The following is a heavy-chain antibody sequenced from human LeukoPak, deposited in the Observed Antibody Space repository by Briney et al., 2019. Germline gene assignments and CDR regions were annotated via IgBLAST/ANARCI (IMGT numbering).Heavy chain of an antibody. CDR1: GSTFSYFS. D-gene: IGHD3-22*01. J-gene: IGHJ4*02. Sequence: GGSLRLSCAASGSTFSYFSMNWVRQAPGKGLEGISYISSSSSTIYYADSVKGRFTISRDNAKNSLYLQMNSLRDEDTAVYYCARDYDTSGYTFDYWGQGTLVTVSS. V-gene: IGHV3-48*02. CDR3: ARDYDTSGYTFDY. CDR2: ISSSSSTI.